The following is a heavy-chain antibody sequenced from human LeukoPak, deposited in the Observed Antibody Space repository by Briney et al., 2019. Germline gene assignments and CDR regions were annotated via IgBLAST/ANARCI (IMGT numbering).Heavy chain of an antibody. CDR2: IYGSGTI. CDR1: GGSISRSY. CDR3: ASGSYSDGSGY. J-gene: IGHJ4*02. D-gene: IGHD1-26*01. Sequence: SETLSLTCTVSGGSISRSYWSWMRQPAGKGPEWIGRIYGSGTITYNPSLESRVTMSVDTSKNQFSLKLRSVTAADTAVYYCASGSYSDGSGYWGQGTLVTVSS. V-gene: IGHV4-4*07.